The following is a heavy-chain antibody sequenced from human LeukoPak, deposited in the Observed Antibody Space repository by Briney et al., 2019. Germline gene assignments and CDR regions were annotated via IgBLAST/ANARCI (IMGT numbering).Heavy chain of an antibody. CDR1: GFTVSSNY. CDR3: AREGNYYDMDV. J-gene: IGHJ6*02. Sequence: GGSLRLSCAASGFTVSSNYMSWVRQAPGKGLEWVSVIFSGGTTYYADSVKGRFTISRDNSKNTLYLQMNSLGAEDTAVYYCAREGNYYDMDVWGQGTTVTVSS. V-gene: IGHV3-53*01. CDR2: IFSGGTT.